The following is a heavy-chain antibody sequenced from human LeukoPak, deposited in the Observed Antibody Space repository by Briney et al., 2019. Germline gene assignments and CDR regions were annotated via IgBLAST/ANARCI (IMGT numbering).Heavy chain of an antibody. J-gene: IGHJ4*02. Sequence: GGSLRLSCAASGFTFSSYAMSWVRQAPGRGLEWVSAISGSGGSTYYADSVKGRFTISRDNSKNTLYLQMNSLRAEDTAVYYGAKDSSPDSSGYFPRRAYFDYWGQGTLVTVSS. D-gene: IGHD3-22*01. CDR2: ISGSGGST. CDR1: GFTFSSYA. CDR3: AKDSSPDSSGYFPRRAYFDY. V-gene: IGHV3-23*01.